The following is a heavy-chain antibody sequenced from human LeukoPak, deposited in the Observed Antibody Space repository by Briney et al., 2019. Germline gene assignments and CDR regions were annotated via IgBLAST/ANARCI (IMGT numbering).Heavy chain of an antibody. D-gene: IGHD4-17*01. V-gene: IGHV1-58*02. CDR3: AASNDYGDYVGY. J-gene: IGHJ4*02. CDR2: IVVGSGVT. CDR1: GFTFTSSA. Sequence: ASVKVSCKASGFTFTSSAMQWVRQARGQRLEWIGWIVVGSGVTNYAQKFQERVTITRVMSTRTAYMEPSSLRSEDTAVYYCAASNDYGDYVGYWGQGTLVTVSS.